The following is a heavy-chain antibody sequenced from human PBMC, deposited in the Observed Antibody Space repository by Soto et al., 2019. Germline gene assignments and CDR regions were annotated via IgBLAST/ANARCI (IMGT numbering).Heavy chain of an antibody. CDR2: ISYDGSNK. CDR3: ANIAAAGDYYFDY. J-gene: IGHJ4*02. Sequence: GGSLRLSCAASGFTFSSYGMHWVRQAPGKGLEWVAVISYDGSNKYYADSVKGRFTISRDNSKNTLYLQMNSLRAEDTAVYYCANIAAAGDYYFDYWGQGTLVTVSS. D-gene: IGHD6-13*01. CDR1: GFTFSSYG. V-gene: IGHV3-30*18.